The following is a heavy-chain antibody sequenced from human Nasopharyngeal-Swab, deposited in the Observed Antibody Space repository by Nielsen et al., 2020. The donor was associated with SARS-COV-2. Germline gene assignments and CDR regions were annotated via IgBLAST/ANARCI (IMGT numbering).Heavy chain of an antibody. D-gene: IGHD6-13*01. V-gene: IGHV3-30*03. CDR1: GFTFSSYG. CDR2: ISYDGSNK. J-gene: IGHJ6*02. Sequence: GGSLRLSCAASGFTFSSYGMRWVRQAPGQGLEWVAVISYDGSNKYYADSVKGRFTISRDNSKNTLYLQMNSLRAEDTAVYYCALLAAGDYYYYYGMDVWGQGTTVTVSS. CDR3: ALLAAGDYYYYYGMDV.